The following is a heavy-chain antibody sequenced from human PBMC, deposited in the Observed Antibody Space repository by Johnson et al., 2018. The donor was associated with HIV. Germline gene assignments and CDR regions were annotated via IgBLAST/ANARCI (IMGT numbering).Heavy chain of an antibody. V-gene: IGHV3-23*04. D-gene: IGHD3-10*01. CDR3: AKDPGWFGEPGDAFDI. CDR2: ISGSGGST. J-gene: IGHJ3*02. Sequence: VQLVESGGGVVQPGRSLRLSCAASGFTFSNFAMHWVRQAPGKGLEWVSAISGSGGSTYYADSVKGRFTISRDNSKNTLYLQMNSLRAEDTAVYYCAKDPGWFGEPGDAFDIWGQGTMVTVSS. CDR1: GFTFSNFA.